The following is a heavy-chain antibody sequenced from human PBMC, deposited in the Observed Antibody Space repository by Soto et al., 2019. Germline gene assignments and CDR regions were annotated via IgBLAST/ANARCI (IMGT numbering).Heavy chain of an antibody. CDR3: ARESLYYYGSGYKDAFDI. CDR2: INHSGST. CDR1: GGSFSGYY. V-gene: IGHV4-34*01. J-gene: IGHJ3*02. D-gene: IGHD3-10*01. Sequence: QVQLQQWGAGLLKPSETLSLTCAVYGGSFSGYYWCWIRQPPGKGLEWIGEINHSGSTNYNPSLKSRVTISVDTSKNQFSLKLSSVTAADTAVYYCARESLYYYGSGYKDAFDIWGQGTMVTVSS.